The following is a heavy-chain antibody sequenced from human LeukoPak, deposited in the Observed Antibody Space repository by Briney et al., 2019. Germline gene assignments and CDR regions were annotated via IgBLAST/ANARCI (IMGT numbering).Heavy chain of an antibody. CDR2: ISGSGGST. V-gene: IGHV3-23*01. CDR1: GFTFSSYA. Sequence: GGSLRLSCATSGFTFSSYAMSWVRQAPGKGLEWVSAISGSGGSTYYADSVKGRFTISRDNSKNTLYLQMNSLRAEDTAVYYCAKDWGYCSGGSCYNDYWGQGTLVTVSS. D-gene: IGHD2-15*01. CDR3: AKDWGYCSGGSCYNDY. J-gene: IGHJ4*02.